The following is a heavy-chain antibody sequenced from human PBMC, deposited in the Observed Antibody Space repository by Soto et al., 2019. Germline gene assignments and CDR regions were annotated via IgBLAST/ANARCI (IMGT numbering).Heavy chain of an antibody. D-gene: IGHD2-8*01. CDR3: ARDNGVGP. J-gene: IGHJ5*02. V-gene: IGHV4-30-4*01. Sequence: QVQLQESGPGLVKLSQTLYLTCTVSGGSISSDDNYWSWIRQPPGKGQEWIGYIYDSGSTYYNSSLKSRVNITLDTSKNQFSLKLTSVTAADTAVYYCARDNGVGPWGQGTLVTVSS. CDR1: GGSISSDDNY. CDR2: IYDSGST.